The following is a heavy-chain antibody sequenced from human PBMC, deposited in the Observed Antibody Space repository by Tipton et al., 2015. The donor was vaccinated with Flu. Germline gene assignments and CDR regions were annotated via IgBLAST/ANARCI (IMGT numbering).Heavy chain of an antibody. CDR2: IKPDGSET. CDR1: GFTFSNYW. V-gene: IGHV3-7*01. J-gene: IGHJ4*02. CDR3: VRAIAAAGSR. D-gene: IGHD6-13*01. Sequence: GSLRLSCAASGFTFSNYWITWVRQAPGKGLEWVAVIKPDGSETHYMGSVKGRFTLSRDNAKNSASLQMSSLRVEDTAVYYCVRAIAAAGSRWGQGTLVTVSS.